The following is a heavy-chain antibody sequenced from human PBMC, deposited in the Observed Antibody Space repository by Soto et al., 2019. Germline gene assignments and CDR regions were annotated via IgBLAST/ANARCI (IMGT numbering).Heavy chain of an antibody. J-gene: IGHJ4*02. D-gene: IGHD6-19*01. CDR1: GFTFSSYG. Sequence: GGSLRLSCAASGFTFSSYGVHWVRQAPGKGLEWVAVISYDGSNKYYADSVKGRFTISRDNSKNTLYLQMNSLRAEDTAVYYCAKEKVAGTRYYFDYWGQGTLVTVSS. CDR2: ISYDGSNK. V-gene: IGHV3-30*18. CDR3: AKEKVAGTRYYFDY.